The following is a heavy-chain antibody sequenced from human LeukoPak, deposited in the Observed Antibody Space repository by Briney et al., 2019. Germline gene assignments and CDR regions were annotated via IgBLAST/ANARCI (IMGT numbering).Heavy chain of an antibody. CDR3: AREPTDIGNHFDY. J-gene: IGHJ4*02. CDR1: GFTFTGYW. CDR2: INHDGSEK. D-gene: IGHD2-15*01. Sequence: PGGSLRLSCAASGFTFTGYWMNWVRQAPGKGVEWVANINHDGSEKYYEDSVKGRFTISRDNAKNSLYLQMSSVRAEDTAMYYCAREPTDIGNHFDYWGQGTLVTVSS. V-gene: IGHV3-7*01.